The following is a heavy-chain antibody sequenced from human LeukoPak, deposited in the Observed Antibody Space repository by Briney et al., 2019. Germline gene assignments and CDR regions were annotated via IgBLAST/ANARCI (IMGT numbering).Heavy chain of an antibody. V-gene: IGHV4-30-2*01. J-gene: IGHJ4*02. CDR1: GDSLSSSTCN. CDR3: ARDQVDYDTPDHFDY. Sequence: PSETLSLTCKVSGDSLSSSTCNWSWIRQPPGKGLEWIGYISQSGNSYFTPSLKSRATISVDRSKNQFSLTLTSVTAAGTAVYYCARDQVDYDTPDHFDYWGKGTLVTVSS. D-gene: IGHD3-22*01. CDR2: ISQSGNS.